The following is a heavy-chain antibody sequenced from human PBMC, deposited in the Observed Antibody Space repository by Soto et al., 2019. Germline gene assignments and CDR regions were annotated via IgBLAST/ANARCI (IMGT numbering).Heavy chain of an antibody. CDR3: AKAFCTSTTCYSPDT. CDR1: GFTFSSYV. Sequence: GSLRLSCAASGFTFSSYVMSWVRQAPGKGLEWVSLTSASGGTTYYADSVKGRFTISRDNSKNTLILQMNSLRAEDTALYYCAKAFCTSTTCYSPDTWGQGTLVTVSS. D-gene: IGHD2-15*01. J-gene: IGHJ4*02. CDR2: TSASGGTT. V-gene: IGHV3-23*01.